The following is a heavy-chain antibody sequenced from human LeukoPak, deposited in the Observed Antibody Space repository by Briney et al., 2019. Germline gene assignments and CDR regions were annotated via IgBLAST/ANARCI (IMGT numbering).Heavy chain of an antibody. CDR1: GFTLNSHW. J-gene: IGHJ4*02. CDR2: IKQDGSEK. D-gene: IGHD3-3*01. CDR3: ARVKGDFWSGYYYFDY. V-gene: IGHV3-7*01. Sequence: GGSLRLSCVASGFTLNSHWMNWVRQAPGKGLEWVANIKQDGSEKYYVDSVKGRFTISRDNAKNSLYLQMNSLRAEDTAVYYCARVKGDFWSGYYYFDYWGQGTLVTVSS.